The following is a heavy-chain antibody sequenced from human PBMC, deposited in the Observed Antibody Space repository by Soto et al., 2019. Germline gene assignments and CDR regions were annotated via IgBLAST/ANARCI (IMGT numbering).Heavy chain of an antibody. J-gene: IGHJ4*02. V-gene: IGHV3-21*01. CDR1: GFTFSTYN. CDR3: AREWLRDPWMY. D-gene: IGHD5-12*01. Sequence: EVQLVESGGGLVQPGGSLRLSCAASGFTFSTYNMNWVRQAQGKGLEWVASISSTSVYMYYANSLKGRFTISRANAKSSLYLQVNSLRAEHSAVYYCAREWLRDPWMYWGQGTLVTVSS. CDR2: ISSTSVYM.